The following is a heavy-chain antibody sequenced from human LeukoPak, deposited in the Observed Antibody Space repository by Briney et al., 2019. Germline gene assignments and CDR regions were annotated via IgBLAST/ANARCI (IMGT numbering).Heavy chain of an antibody. CDR1: AGIFSSYA. J-gene: IGHJ6*03. CDR3: ARGPPGDYYDSSGYYYGSIYYMDV. V-gene: IGHV1-69*13. D-gene: IGHD3-22*01. CDR2: IIPIFGTA. Sequence: ASVTVSFTASAGIFSSYAISWVRQAPGQPLEWMGGIIPIFGTANYAQKFQGRVTITADESTSTAYMELSSLRSEDTAVYYCARGPPGDYYDSSGYYYGSIYYMDVWGKGTTVTVSS.